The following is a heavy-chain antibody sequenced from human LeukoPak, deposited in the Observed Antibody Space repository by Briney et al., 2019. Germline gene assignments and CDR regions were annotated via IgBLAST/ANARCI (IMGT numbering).Heavy chain of an antibody. Sequence: GESLKISCKDSGYSFTSYWIGWVRQMPGKGLEWMGIIYPGDSDTRYSPSFQGQVTISADKSISTAYLQWSSLKASDTAMYYCARSGYCSGGSCYGLFDYWGQGTLVTVSS. D-gene: IGHD2-15*01. J-gene: IGHJ4*02. CDR3: ARSGYCSGGSCYGLFDY. CDR2: IYPGDSDT. V-gene: IGHV5-51*01. CDR1: GYSFTSYW.